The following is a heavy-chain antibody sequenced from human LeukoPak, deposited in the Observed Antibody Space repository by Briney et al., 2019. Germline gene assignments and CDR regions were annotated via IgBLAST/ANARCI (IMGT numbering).Heavy chain of an antibody. CDR3: ARITQYYDFWSGYYKPNWFDP. D-gene: IGHD3-3*01. Sequence: PSQTLSLTCTVSGGSISSGGYYWSWIRQHPGKGLEWIGYIYYSGSTYYNPSLKSRVTISVDTSKNQFSLKLSSVTAADTAVYYCARITQYYDFWSGYYKPNWFDPWGQGTLVTVSS. CDR2: IYYSGST. V-gene: IGHV4-31*03. J-gene: IGHJ5*02. CDR1: GGSISSGGYY.